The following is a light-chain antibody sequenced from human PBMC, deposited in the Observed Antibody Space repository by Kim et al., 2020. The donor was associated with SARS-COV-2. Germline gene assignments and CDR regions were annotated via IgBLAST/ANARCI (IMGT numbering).Light chain of an antibody. J-gene: IGLJ2*01. Sequence: SYELTQPPSVSVAPGKTARITCGGNNIGRKSVHWYQQNPGQAPVLVIYYDSDRPSGIPERFSGSNSGNTATLTISRVEAGDEAAYYCQVWDSSSDHVVFG. CDR1: NIGRKS. V-gene: IGLV3-21*04. CDR3: QVWDSSSDHVV. CDR2: YDS.